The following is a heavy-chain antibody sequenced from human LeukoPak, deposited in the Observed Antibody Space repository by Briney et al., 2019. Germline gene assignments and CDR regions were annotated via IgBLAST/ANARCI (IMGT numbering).Heavy chain of an antibody. Sequence: GGSLRLSCVASGFSFSTYWMSWVRQSPGKGLEWVANIKEDGSEKYYEDSVKGRFTMSRDNAKNSVYLQMNRLRVEDTAVYYCARVSIGWYSFDYWGQGTLVTVSS. CDR1: GFSFSTYW. CDR2: IKEDGSEK. CDR3: ARVSIGWYSFDY. J-gene: IGHJ4*02. V-gene: IGHV3-7*01. D-gene: IGHD6-19*01.